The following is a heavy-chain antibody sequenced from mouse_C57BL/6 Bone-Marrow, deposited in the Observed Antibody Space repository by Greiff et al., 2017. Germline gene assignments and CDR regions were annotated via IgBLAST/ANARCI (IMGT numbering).Heavy chain of an antibody. J-gene: IGHJ3*01. D-gene: IGHD2-3*01. Sequence: VQLQQPGAELVKPGASVKMSCKASGYTFTSYWITWVKQRPGQGLEWIGDIYPGSGSTNYNEKFKSKATLTVDTSSSTAYMQLSSLTSEDSAVYYCARKEDDGYYVGFAYWGQGTLVTVAA. V-gene: IGHV1-55*01. CDR3: ARKEDDGYYVGFAY. CDR1: GYTFTSYW. CDR2: IYPGSGST.